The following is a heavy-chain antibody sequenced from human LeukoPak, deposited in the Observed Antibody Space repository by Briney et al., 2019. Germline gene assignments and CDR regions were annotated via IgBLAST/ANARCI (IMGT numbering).Heavy chain of an antibody. CDR2: ISAYNGNT. J-gene: IGHJ4*02. D-gene: IGHD3-9*01. CDR1: GYTFTSYG. V-gene: IGHV1-18*01. Sequence: GASVKVSCKASGYTFTSYGISWVRQAPGQGLEWMGWISAYNGNTNYAQKLQGRVTMTTDTSTSTAYMELRSLRSDDTAVYYCARDVGGGYFDWLYGYWGQGTLVTVSS. CDR3: ARDVGGGYFDWLYGY.